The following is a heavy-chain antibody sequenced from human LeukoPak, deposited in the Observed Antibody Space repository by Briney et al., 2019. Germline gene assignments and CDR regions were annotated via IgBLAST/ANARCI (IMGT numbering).Heavy chain of an antibody. Sequence: SETLSLTCAVYGGSFSGYYWSWIRQPPGKGLEWIGEINHSGSTNYNPSLKSRVTISVDTSKNQFSLKLSSVTAADTAVYYCASGHYYGSGSYLARVDYWGQGTLVTASS. CDR1: GGSFSGYY. D-gene: IGHD3-10*01. J-gene: IGHJ4*02. V-gene: IGHV4-34*01. CDR3: ASGHYYGSGSYLARVDY. CDR2: INHSGST.